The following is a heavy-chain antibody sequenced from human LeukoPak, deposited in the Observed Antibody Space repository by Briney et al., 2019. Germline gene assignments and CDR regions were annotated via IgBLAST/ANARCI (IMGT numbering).Heavy chain of an antibody. CDR1: GSTFSSYW. V-gene: IGHV3-7*01. CDR2: IKQDGSEK. J-gene: IGHJ5*02. D-gene: IGHD6-6*01. CDR3: ARWVGPEYSSSWRLDP. Sequence: GGSLRLSCAASGSTFSSYWMSWVRQAPGKGLEWVANIKQDGSEKYYVDSVKGRFTISRDNAKNSLYLQMNSLRAEDTAVYYCARWVGPEYSSSWRLDPWGQGTLVTVSS.